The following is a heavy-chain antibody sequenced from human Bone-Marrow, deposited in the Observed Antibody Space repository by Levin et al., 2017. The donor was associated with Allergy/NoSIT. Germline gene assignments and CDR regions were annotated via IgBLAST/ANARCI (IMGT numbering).Heavy chain of an antibody. Sequence: GGSLILSCSATGFDFSRYGMHWVRQAPGKGLEWLTLITSDGDNTYYLDSVKGRFTISRDNSRNTLYLDMNTLTEKDTAVYYCAKDARGRAFFGDLDFWGQGTTVIVSS. J-gene: IGHJ3*01. D-gene: IGHD3-16*01. CDR2: ITSDGDNT. CDR1: GFDFSRYG. CDR3: AKDARGRAFFGDLDF. V-gene: IGHV3-30*18.